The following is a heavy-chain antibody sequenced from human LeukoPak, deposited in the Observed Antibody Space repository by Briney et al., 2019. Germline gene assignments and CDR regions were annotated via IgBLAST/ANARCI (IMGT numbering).Heavy chain of an antibody. CDR1: GSNFTSYW. J-gene: IGHJ4*02. Sequence: GASLQISCKGSGSNFTSYWIGWVRRLPGEGREWMGSIYPGDSDTRYSPSFQGQVTISADKSISTASLQWSSLKASDTAMCYCARRGGSLNYFNYWGQGTLVTVSS. V-gene: IGHV5-51*01. CDR2: IYPGDSDT. CDR3: ARRGGSLNYFNY. D-gene: IGHD2-15*01.